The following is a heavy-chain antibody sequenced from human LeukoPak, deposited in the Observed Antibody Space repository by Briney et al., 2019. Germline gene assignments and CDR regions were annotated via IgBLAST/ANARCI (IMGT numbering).Heavy chain of an antibody. J-gene: IGHJ4*02. D-gene: IGHD3-10*01. CDR1: GYSISSGFY. V-gene: IGHV4-38-2*02. CDR3: ATLPLYYYGSGSYQHDY. Sequence: SETLSLTCTVSGYSISSGFYWGWIRQPPGKGLEWIGSTYYSGSTYYNPSLKSRVTISVDTSKNQFSLKLSSVTAADTAVYYCATLPLYYYGSGSYQHDYWGQGTLVTVSS. CDR2: TYYSGST.